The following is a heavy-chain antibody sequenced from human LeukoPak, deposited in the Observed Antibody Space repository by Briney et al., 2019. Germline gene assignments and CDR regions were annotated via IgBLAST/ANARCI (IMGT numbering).Heavy chain of an antibody. V-gene: IGHV4-61*02. D-gene: IGHD2-15*01. CDR1: GGSISSGNYY. CDR2: IYTSGTT. CDR3: AREVVVAATYDY. Sequence: SETLSLTCTVSGGSISSGNYYHRWIRQPAGKGLEWLGRIYTSGTTNYNPSLKSRVTMSVDTSKNQFSLKLSSVTAADTAVYYCAREVVVAATYDYWGQGTLVTVSS. J-gene: IGHJ4*02.